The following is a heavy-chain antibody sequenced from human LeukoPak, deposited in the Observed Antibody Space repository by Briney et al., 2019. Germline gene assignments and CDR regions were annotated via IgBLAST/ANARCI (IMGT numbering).Heavy chain of an antibody. V-gene: IGHV1-69*13. CDR2: IIPIFGTA. Sequence: GASVTVSCKASGGTFSSYAISWVRRAPGQGLEWMGGIIPIFGTANYAQKFQGRVTITADESTSTAYMELSSLRSEDTAVYYCARDSEWELPPNWFDPWGQGTLVTVSS. CDR3: ARDSEWELPPNWFDP. J-gene: IGHJ5*02. CDR1: GGTFSSYA. D-gene: IGHD1-26*01.